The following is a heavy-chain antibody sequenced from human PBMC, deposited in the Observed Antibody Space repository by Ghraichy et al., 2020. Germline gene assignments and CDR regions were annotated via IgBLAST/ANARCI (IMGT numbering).Heavy chain of an antibody. D-gene: IGHD3-9*01. J-gene: IGHJ4*02. CDR2: ISGSGDST. V-gene: IGHV3-23*01. CDR1: GFTFSSYA. CDR3: ATRPYYDILTGYGGLDF. Sequence: GESLNISCAASGFTFSSYAMSWVRQAPGKGLEWVSAISGSGDSTYYADSVNGRFTISRDNSKNTLYLQMNSLRAEDSALYYCATRPYYDILTGYGGLDFWGQGTLVTVSS.